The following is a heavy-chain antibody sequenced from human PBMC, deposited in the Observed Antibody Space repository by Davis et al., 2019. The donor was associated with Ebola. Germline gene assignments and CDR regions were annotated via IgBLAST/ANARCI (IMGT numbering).Heavy chain of an antibody. CDR3: ASFPIIVGATSGGDY. V-gene: IGHV1-2*06. CDR2: INPNSGGT. D-gene: IGHD1-26*01. Sequence: ASVKVSCKASGYTFTGYYMHWVRQAPRQGLEWMGRINPNSGGTNYAQKFQGRVTMTRDTSISTAYMELRRLRSDDTAVYYCASFPIIVGATSGGDYWGQGTLVTVSS. CDR1: GYTFTGYY. J-gene: IGHJ4*02.